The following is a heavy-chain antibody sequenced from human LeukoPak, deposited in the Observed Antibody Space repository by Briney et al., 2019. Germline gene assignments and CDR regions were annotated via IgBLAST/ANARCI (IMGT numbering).Heavy chain of an antibody. CDR3: AREGYYGSGSPPSLYFDY. Sequence: GRSLRLSCAASGFTFSDYAMHWVRQAPGKGLEWVAVISKDGSDKYYPGSVRGRFTISRDNSKNTIYLQMDSLRPEDTAIYYCAREGYYGSGSPPSLYFDYWGQGTLVTVSS. CDR1: GFTFSDYA. D-gene: IGHD3-10*01. V-gene: IGHV3-30-3*01. CDR2: ISKDGSDK. J-gene: IGHJ4*02.